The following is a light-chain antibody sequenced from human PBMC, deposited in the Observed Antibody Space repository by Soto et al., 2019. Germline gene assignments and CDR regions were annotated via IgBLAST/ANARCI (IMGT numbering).Light chain of an antibody. CDR2: DAY. V-gene: IGKV1-39*01. CDR3: QKRHMWPIT. J-gene: IGKJ5*01. CDR1: QGISSY. Sequence: EIQMTQSPSSLSASVGDIVTITCRASQGISSYLGWYQQKPGKAPNLLIYDAYNRATGIPPRFSGSGSGTDFTLTISSLEPEDSAVYYCQKRHMWPITFGQGTRLAIK.